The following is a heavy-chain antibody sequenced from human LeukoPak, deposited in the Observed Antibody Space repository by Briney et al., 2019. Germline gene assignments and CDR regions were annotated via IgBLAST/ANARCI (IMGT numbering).Heavy chain of an antibody. CDR1: GGSISSYY. V-gene: IGHV4-4*07. Sequence: SETLSLTCTVSGGSISSYYWSWIRQPAGKGLEWIGRIYTSGSTNYNPSLKSRVTMSVDTSKNQFSLKLSSVTAADTAVYYCARDLETGTTEGAYYYYYYYMDVWGKGTTVTVSS. CDR2: IYTSGST. J-gene: IGHJ6*03. CDR3: ARDLETGTTEGAYYYYYYYMDV. D-gene: IGHD1-7*01.